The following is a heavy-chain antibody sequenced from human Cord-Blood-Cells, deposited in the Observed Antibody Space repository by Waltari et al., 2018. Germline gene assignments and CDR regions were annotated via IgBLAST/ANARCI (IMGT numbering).Heavy chain of an antibody. CDR1: GYTFTSYG. J-gene: IGHJ4*02. V-gene: IGHV1-18*01. D-gene: IGHD7-27*01. CDR2: VSAYNGNT. CDR3: ARDSLAHSQLGRFDY. Sequence: QVQLVQSGAEVKKPGASVKVSCKASGYTFTSYGISWVRQAPGQGLEWMGWVSAYNGNTNKAQRLQGRVTMTTDTSTSTAYMELRSLRSDDSAVYYCARDSLAHSQLGRFDYWGQGTLVTVSS.